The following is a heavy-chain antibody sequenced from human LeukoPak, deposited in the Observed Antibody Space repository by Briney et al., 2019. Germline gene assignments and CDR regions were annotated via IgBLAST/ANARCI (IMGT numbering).Heavy chain of an antibody. V-gene: IGHV1-46*03. D-gene: IGHD2/OR15-2a*01. Sequence: IINPSGGSTSYAQKFQGRVTMNREKSTRTVYMELSSLRSEDTAVYYCARGDYFYYYYYMDVWGKGTTVTVSS. CDR2: INPSGGST. CDR3: ARGDYFYYYYYMDV. J-gene: IGHJ6*03.